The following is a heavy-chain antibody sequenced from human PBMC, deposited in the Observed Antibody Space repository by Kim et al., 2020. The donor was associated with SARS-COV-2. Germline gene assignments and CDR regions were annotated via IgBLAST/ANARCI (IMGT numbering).Heavy chain of an antibody. CDR1: GFTLSSFD. J-gene: IGHJ6*02. CDR2: FGTAGDT. D-gene: IGHD6-19*01. V-gene: IGHV3-13*01. CDR3: ARAVGYSSGWYAGYYYGMDV. Sequence: GGSLRLSCAASGFTLSSFDMHWVRQATGKGLEWVSAFGTAGDTNYPASVKGRFTISRENAKNSLYLQMNSLRAGDTAVYYCARAVGYSSGWYAGYYYGMDVWGQGTTVTVSS.